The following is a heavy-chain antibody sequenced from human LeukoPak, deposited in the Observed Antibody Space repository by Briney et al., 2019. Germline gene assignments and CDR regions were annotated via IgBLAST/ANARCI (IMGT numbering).Heavy chain of an antibody. V-gene: IGHV3-30*02. Sequence: PGGTLRLSCAASGFTFSSYGMHWVRQAPGKGLEWVAFIRYDGSNKYYADSVKGRFTISRDNSKNTLYLQMNSLRAEDTAVYYCAKDWRGQWVELLWNYMDVWGKGTTVTVSS. CDR1: GFTFSSYG. J-gene: IGHJ6*03. CDR3: AKDWRGQWVELLWNYMDV. CDR2: IRYDGSNK. D-gene: IGHD1-26*01.